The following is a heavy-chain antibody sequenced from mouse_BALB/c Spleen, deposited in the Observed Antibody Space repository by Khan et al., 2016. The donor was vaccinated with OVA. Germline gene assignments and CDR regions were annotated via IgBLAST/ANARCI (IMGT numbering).Heavy chain of an antibody. CDR2: IDTANGNV. CDR1: GFNIKDTY. Sequence: VQLQQSGAEFVKPGASVKLSCTASGFNIKDTYMHWINQRPQQGLVWIGRIDTANGNVKYDSNFQDTATIAADASSNTAYLHLSSLTSEDTAVHYCTRGAYNGLFAYWGQGTLVTVSA. V-gene: IGHV14-3*02. CDR3: TRGAYNGLFAY. D-gene: IGHD2-10*01. J-gene: IGHJ3*01.